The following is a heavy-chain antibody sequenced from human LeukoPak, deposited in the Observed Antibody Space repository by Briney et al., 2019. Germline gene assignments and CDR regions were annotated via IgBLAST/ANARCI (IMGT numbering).Heavy chain of an antibody. CDR2: IRDDGSNK. J-gene: IGHJ4*02. CDR3: AKTLPPVDRIGHIFDY. V-gene: IGHV3-30*02. D-gene: IGHD2-15*01. CDR1: GFTFSSYG. Sequence: PGGSLRLSCAASGFTFSSYGMHWVRQAPGKGLEWVAFIRDDGSNKYYADSVEGRFTISRDNSKNTLYLQMNSLRAEDTDVYYCAKTLPPVDRIGHIFDYWGQGTLVTVSS.